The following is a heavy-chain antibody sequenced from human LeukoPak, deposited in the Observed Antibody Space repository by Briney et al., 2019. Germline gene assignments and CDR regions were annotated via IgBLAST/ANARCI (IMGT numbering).Heavy chain of an antibody. D-gene: IGHD4-17*01. Sequence: GGSLRLSCAASGFTFSSYAMSWVRQAPGKGLEWVSAISGRGGSTYYADSVKGRFTISRDNSKNTLYLQMHSLRAEDTAVYYCAKDSFPYGDYVAYFDYWGQGTLVTVSS. J-gene: IGHJ4*02. CDR2: ISGRGGST. CDR3: AKDSFPYGDYVAYFDY. CDR1: GFTFSSYA. V-gene: IGHV3-23*01.